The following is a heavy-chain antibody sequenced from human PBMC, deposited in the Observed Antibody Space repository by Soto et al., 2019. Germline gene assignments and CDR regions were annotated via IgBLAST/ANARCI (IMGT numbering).Heavy chain of an antibody. V-gene: IGHV3-23*01. D-gene: IGHD3-10*01. Sequence: GGSLRLSCAVSGFRFRDYWMSWVRQAPGKGLEWVSAITGSGGSTYYADSVKGRFTISRDNSKNTLYLQMNNLRAEDTAVYYCAAQPRFGDFSPDYYGMDVWGQGTTVTVSS. CDR1: GFRFRDYW. CDR3: AAQPRFGDFSPDYYGMDV. CDR2: ITGSGGST. J-gene: IGHJ6*02.